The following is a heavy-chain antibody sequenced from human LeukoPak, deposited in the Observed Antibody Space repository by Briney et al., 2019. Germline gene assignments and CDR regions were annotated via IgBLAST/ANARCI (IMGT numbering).Heavy chain of an antibody. Sequence: GGSLRLSCAASGFTFSNYVMTWVRQAPGKGLEWVSVITGSGGNTYYADSVKGRFTISRDNSKSTLYLQMNSLRAEDTAVYYCAKNSLYGDYMDYWGQGTRVTVSS. V-gene: IGHV3-23*01. CDR1: GFTFSNYV. J-gene: IGHJ4*02. CDR3: AKNSLYGDYMDY. CDR2: ITGSGGNT. D-gene: IGHD4-17*01.